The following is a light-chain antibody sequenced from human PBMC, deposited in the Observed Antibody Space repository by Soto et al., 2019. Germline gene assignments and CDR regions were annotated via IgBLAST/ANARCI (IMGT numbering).Light chain of an antibody. CDR1: TGPVTSDYY. J-gene: IGLJ2*01. CDR3: LLYDGAGVV. V-gene: IGLV7-43*01. CDR2: STT. Sequence: QTVVTQAPSLTVSPGGTVTLTCASSTGPVTSDYYPNWFQQKPGQAPRALIYSTTKKHSWTPARFSGSLLGGKAALTLSGVQPEDEADYCCLLYDGAGVVFGGGTKLTVL.